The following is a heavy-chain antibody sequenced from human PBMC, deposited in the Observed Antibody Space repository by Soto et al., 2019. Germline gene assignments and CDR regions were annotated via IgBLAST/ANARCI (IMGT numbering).Heavy chain of an antibody. J-gene: IGHJ4*02. V-gene: IGHV4-30-4*01. CDR1: GGSISSGDYY. CDR2: IYYSGST. Sequence: SETLSLTCTVSGGSISSGDYYWSWIRQPPGKGLEWIGYIYYSGSTYYNPSLKSRVTISVDTSKNQFSLKLSSVTAADTAVYYCARGGDYSNFDYWGQGTLVTVS. CDR3: ARGGDYSNFDY. D-gene: IGHD4-4*01.